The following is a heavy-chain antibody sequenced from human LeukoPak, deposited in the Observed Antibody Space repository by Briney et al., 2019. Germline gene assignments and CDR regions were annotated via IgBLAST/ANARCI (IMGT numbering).Heavy chain of an antibody. V-gene: IGHV1-3*04. J-gene: IGHJ4*01. Sequence: ASVKVSCKASGYTFTTYAMHWVRQAPGQRLEWMGWINTGNGNTKYSQRFQGRVTITRDASASTAYMDLSSLRSEDTAVYYCARAPGSGSYSAFDYWGQEPWSPSPQ. CDR3: ARAPGSGSYSAFDY. CDR2: INTGNGNT. D-gene: IGHD1-26*01. CDR1: GYTFTTYA.